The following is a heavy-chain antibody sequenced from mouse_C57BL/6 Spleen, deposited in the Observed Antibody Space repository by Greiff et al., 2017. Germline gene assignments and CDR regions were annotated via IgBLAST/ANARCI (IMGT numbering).Heavy chain of an antibody. CDR3: ARGAGTNYCDY. V-gene: IGHV1-19*01. Sequence: EVQLQQSGPVLVKPGASVKMSCKASGYTFTDYYMNWVKQSHGKSLEWIGVINPYNGGTSYNQKFKGKATLTVDKSSSTAYMELNSLTSEDSAGYYCARGAGTNYCDYWGQGTTRTVSS. CDR1: GYTFTDYY. J-gene: IGHJ2*01. CDR2: INPYNGGT. D-gene: IGHD4-1*01.